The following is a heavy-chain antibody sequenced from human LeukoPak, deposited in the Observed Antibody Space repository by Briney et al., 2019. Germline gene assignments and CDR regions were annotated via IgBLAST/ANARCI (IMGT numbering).Heavy chain of an antibody. CDR1: GGSISSGGYY. J-gene: IGHJ4*02. V-gene: IGHV4-31*03. CDR2: IYCSGST. Sequence: PSETLSLTCTVSGGSISSGGYYWSWIRQHPGKGLEWIGSIYCSGSTYYNPSLKSRVTISVDTSKNQFSLKLSSVTAADTAVYYCARQSDGGNWIDYWGQGTLVTVSS. D-gene: IGHD4-23*01. CDR3: ARQSDGGNWIDY.